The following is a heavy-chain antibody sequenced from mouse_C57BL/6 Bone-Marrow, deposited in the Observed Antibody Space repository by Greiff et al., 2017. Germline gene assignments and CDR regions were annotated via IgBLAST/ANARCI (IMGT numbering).Heavy chain of an antibody. V-gene: IGHV2-9-1*01. J-gene: IGHJ3*01. CDR3: AKNTIVEGEFAY. D-gene: IGHD1-1*01. Sequence: QVQLQQSGPGLVAPSQSLYITCTVSGFSLTSYAISWVRQPPGKGLEWLGVIWTGGGTNYNSALKSRLSISKDNSKSQVFLRMNSLDTEDTARYYGAKNTIVEGEFAYWGQGTLLTVSA. CDR1: GFSLTSYA. CDR2: IWTGGGT.